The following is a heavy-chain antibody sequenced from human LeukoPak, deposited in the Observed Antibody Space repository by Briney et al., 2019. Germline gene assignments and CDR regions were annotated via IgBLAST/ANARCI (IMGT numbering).Heavy chain of an antibody. CDR2: ISSSSSYI. CDR1: GFTFSSYS. V-gene: IGHV3-21*01. D-gene: IGHD4-17*01. J-gene: IGHJ4*02. CDR3: ARSNYGGNQLGY. Sequence: GGSLRLSCAASGFTFSSYSMNWVRQAPGKGRGWVSSISSSSSYIYYADSVKGRFTISRDNAKNSLYLQMNSLRAEDTAVYYCARSNYGGNQLGYWGQGTLVTVSS.